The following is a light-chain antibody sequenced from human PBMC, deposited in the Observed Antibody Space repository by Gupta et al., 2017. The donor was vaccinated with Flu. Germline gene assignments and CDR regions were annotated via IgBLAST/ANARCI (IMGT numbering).Light chain of an antibody. J-gene: IGKJ2*02. CDR3: LQYDNVPRT. V-gene: IGKV1-33*01. CDR2: DAS. Sequence: DIQMTQSPSSLAASVGDTVTISCRASQDISKFVNWYHQKPGKAPQLLIYDASNLETGVPSRFSGSGSGTDFTFSISSLQPEDIGTYYCLQYDNVPRTFGQGTKVEIK. CDR1: QDISKF.